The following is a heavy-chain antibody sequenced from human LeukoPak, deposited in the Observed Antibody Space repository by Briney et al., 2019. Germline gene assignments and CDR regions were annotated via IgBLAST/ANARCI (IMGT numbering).Heavy chain of an antibody. CDR3: AKRPTLSYLGGENY. V-gene: IGHV3-23*01. CDR2: ISGSGGST. Sequence: PGGSLRLSCAASGFTFSRYWMSWVRQAPGKGLEWVSAISGSGGSTYYADSVKGRFTISRDNSKNTLYLQMNSLRAEDTAVYYCAKRPTLSYLGGENYWGQGTLVTVSS. CDR1: GFTFSRYW. D-gene: IGHD2/OR15-2a*01. J-gene: IGHJ4*02.